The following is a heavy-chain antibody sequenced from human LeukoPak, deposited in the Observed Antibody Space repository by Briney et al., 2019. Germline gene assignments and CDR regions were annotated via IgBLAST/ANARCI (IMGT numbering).Heavy chain of an antibody. CDR1: GFTFGDDA. D-gene: IGHD4-17*01. Sequence: GGSLRLSCTASGFTFGDDAWSWFRQAPGKGLEWVCFIRKKGYGETTDYAASVRGRFTISRDDAKSIAYLQMNSLKTEDTALYYCSRGLHDYGDSNYYFDQWGRGSLVTVYS. CDR2: IRKKGYGETT. J-gene: IGHJ4*02. CDR3: SRGLHDYGDSNYYFDQ. V-gene: IGHV3-49*03.